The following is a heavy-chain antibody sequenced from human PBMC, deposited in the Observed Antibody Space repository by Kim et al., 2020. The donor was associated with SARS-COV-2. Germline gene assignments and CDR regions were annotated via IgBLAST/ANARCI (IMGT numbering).Heavy chain of an antibody. CDR1: GGTFSSYA. Sequence: SVTVSCKASGGTFSSYAISWVRQAPGQGLEWMGRIIPILGIANYAQKFQGRVTITADKSTSTAYMELSSLRSEDTAVYYCARGASYSSGWYGGYWGQGTLVTVSS. CDR3: ARGASYSSGWYGGY. D-gene: IGHD6-19*01. V-gene: IGHV1-69*04. CDR2: IIPILGIA. J-gene: IGHJ4*02.